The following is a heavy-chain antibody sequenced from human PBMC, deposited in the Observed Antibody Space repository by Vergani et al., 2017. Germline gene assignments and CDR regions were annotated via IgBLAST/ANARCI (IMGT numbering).Heavy chain of an antibody. Sequence: VLLVESGGGLVQPGGSLRLSCAASGFSVSNSGMHWVRQTPGKGLEWVAFIQYDGSDIFYADFVEGRFTISRDNSKNSLYLQMRSLRFDDTAVYYCANEGSANRIRGWLDHWGQGALVTVSS. J-gene: IGHJ4*02. CDR1: GFSVSNSG. D-gene: IGHD3-10*01. CDR2: IQYDGSDI. CDR3: ANEGSANRIRGWLDH. V-gene: IGHV3-30*02.